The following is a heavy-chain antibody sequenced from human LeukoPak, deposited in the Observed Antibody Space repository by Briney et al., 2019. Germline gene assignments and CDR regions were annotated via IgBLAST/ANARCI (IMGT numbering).Heavy chain of an antibody. V-gene: IGHV4-39*01. D-gene: IGHD6-13*01. CDR2: IYYSGST. Sequence: SETLSLTCTVSGGSISSGGYYWVWLRQPPGTGLEWIGSIYYSGSTYYNPSLKSRVTISVDTSKNQFSLKLSSVTAADTAVYYCARPKYSSSWYVDAVDYWGQGTLVTVSS. J-gene: IGHJ4*02. CDR1: GGSISSGGYY. CDR3: ARPKYSSSWYVDAVDY.